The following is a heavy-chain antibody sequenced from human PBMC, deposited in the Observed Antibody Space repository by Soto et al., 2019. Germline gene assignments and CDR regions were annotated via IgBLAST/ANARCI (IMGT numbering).Heavy chain of an antibody. V-gene: IGHV1-18*01. J-gene: IGHJ4*02. CDR3: ARDLDF. CDR1: GYTFTNYG. CDR2: INTYNGNT. Sequence: QVQLVQSAAEVKKPGASVKVSCKASGYTFTNYGITWVRQAPGQGLEWMGWINTYNGNTNFVQKFQGRVTMTTDTPTTTAYMELRSLRSDDTAVYYCARDLDFWGQGTLVTVSS.